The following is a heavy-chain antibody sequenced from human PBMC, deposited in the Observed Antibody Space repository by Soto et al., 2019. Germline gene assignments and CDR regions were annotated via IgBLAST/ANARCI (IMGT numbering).Heavy chain of an antibody. D-gene: IGHD3-22*01. J-gene: IGHJ3*02. Sequence: RASVKVSCKASGGTFSSYAISWVRQAPGQGLEWMGGIIPIFGTANYAQKFQGRVAITADESTSTAYMELSSLRSEDTAVYYCAINWYYYDPRPGAFDIWGQGTMVTVSS. CDR1: GGTFSSYA. CDR3: AINWYYYDPRPGAFDI. V-gene: IGHV1-69*13. CDR2: IIPIFGTA.